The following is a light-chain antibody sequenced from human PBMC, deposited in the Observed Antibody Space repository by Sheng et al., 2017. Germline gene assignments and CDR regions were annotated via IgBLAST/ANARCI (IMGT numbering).Light chain of an antibody. V-gene: IGLV1-47*01. CDR2: RNN. CDR3: AAWDDSLSAWV. Sequence: LTQPPSVSGALGQRVTISCTGSSSNIGGNYVHWYQQLPGTAPKLLISRNNQRPSGVPDRFSGSKSDTSASLAISGLRSEDEADYYCAAWDDSLSAWVFGGGTKLTVL. CDR1: SSNIGGNY. J-gene: IGLJ3*02.